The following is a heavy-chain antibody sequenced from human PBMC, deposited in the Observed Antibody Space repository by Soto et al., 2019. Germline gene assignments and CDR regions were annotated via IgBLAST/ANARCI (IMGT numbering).Heavy chain of an antibody. CDR2: IKSEADGSTT. V-gene: IGHV3-15*01. D-gene: IGHD3-16*01. Sequence: GGSRRLSCAASGSTLSNVWITCCGHAACKWLDWVGRIKSEADGSTTEYGSHVKDRFIISRDVSENTLDLQMHSLKTEHTGVYYCATPRPGSHGYDYWGQGTRVTVSS. J-gene: IGHJ4*02. CDR3: ATPRPGSHGYDY. CDR1: GSTLSNVW.